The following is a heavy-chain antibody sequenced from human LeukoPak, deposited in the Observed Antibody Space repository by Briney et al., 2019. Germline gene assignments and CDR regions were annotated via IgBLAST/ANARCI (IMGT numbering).Heavy chain of an antibody. Sequence: PSETLSLTCTVSDGSISTSSYYWGWIRQPPGKGLEWIGSIYYSGSTNYNPSLKSRVTMSVDTPKNQFSLKLTSVTAADTAVYYCARSVSESFDPWGQGTLVTVSS. V-gene: IGHV4-39*07. CDR2: IYYSGST. CDR3: ARSVSESFDP. J-gene: IGHJ5*02. D-gene: IGHD5/OR15-5a*01. CDR1: DGSISTSSYY.